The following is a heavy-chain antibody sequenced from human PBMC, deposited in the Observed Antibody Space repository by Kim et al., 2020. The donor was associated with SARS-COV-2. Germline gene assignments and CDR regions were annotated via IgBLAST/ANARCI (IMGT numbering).Heavy chain of an antibody. CDR3: VKNYAMGV. J-gene: IGHJ6*02. V-gene: IGHV3-74*03. Sequence: GSGTQYADSGKGRFTISRDNAKDTMDLQMNSLRVEDTAVYYCVKNYAMGVWGQGTTVTVSS. CDR2: GSGT.